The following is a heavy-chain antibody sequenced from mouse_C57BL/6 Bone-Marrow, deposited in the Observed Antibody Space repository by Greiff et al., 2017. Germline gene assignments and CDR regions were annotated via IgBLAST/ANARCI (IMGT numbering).Heavy chain of an antibody. CDR2: IYPSNGGT. D-gene: IGHD2-3*01. J-gene: IGHJ3*01. V-gene: IGHV1-53*01. CDR3: ATSWLLPFAY. Sequence: KPGPGLEWFGNIYPSNGGTNYNEKFKSKATLTVDKSSSTADMQLSSLTSEDSAVYYCATSWLLPFAYWGQGTLVTVSA.